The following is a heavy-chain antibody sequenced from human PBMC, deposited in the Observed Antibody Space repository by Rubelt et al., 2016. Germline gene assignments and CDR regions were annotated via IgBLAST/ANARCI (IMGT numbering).Heavy chain of an antibody. J-gene: IGHJ5*02. CDR1: GGSISRSSYY. Sequence: QLQLQESGPGLVKPSETLSLTCTVSGGSISRSSYYWGWIRQPPGKGLEWIGYIYYSGSTSSNPSLKGRVTISVDTTKNQFSLNLRSVTAADTAVYYCARLPGISWFDPWGQGTLVTVSS. CDR3: ARLPGISWFDP. V-gene: IGHV4-61*05. CDR2: IYYSGST. D-gene: IGHD7-27*01.